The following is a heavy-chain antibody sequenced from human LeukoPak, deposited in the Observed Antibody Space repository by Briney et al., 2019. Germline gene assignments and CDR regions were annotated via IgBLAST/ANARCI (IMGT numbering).Heavy chain of an antibody. D-gene: IGHD6-25*01. CDR2: MNRNGGST. J-gene: IGHJ4*02. Sequence: PGGSLRLACAASGFTFDDYGMSWVRHAPGKGLEWVSGMNRNGGSTGYADSVKGRFTISRDNAKNSLYLQMNSLRAEDTALYYCSAASSGNAAEGDYWGQGTLVTVSS. V-gene: IGHV3-20*04. CDR3: SAASSGNAAEGDY. CDR1: GFTFDDYG.